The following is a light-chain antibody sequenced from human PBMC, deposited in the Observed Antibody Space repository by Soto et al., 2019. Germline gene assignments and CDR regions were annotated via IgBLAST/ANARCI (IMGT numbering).Light chain of an antibody. V-gene: IGLV2-14*03. Sequence: QSVLTQPASVSGSRGQSITISCTGTSSDVGGSKFVSWHQQLPGKAPKLIISDVSDRPSGVSHRFSGSKSGNTASLTISGLQAEDEADYYCSSYTSANSNVFGTGTKVTVL. CDR2: DVS. J-gene: IGLJ1*01. CDR1: SSDVGGSKF. CDR3: SSYTSANSNV.